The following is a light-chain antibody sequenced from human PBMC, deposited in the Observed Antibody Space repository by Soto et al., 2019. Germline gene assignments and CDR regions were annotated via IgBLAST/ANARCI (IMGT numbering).Light chain of an antibody. CDR1: SSDVGVYNY. J-gene: IGLJ2*01. CDR2: DVS. V-gene: IGLV2-14*01. CDR3: SSYTSSSTLVV. Sequence: QSALTQPASVSGSPGQSISISCTGTSSDVGVYNYVSWYQQHPGKAPKLMIYDVSNRPSGASNRFSGSKSGNTASLTISGLQAEDEADYYCSSYTSSSTLVVFGGGTKLTVL.